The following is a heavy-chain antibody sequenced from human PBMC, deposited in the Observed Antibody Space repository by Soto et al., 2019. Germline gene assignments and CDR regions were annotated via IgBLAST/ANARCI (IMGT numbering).Heavy chain of an antibody. D-gene: IGHD2-15*01. Sequence: QVQLQQWGAGLLKPSETLSLTCAVYGGSFSGYYWTWIRQPPGKGLEWIGEINHSGSTNYNPSLKSRVTISVDTSKNQFSLKLSSVPAADTAVYYCARGGEIVVVVSTTGRYFDYWGQGTLVTVSS. CDR2: INHSGST. CDR3: ARGGEIVVVVSTTGRYFDY. J-gene: IGHJ4*02. CDR1: GGSFSGYY. V-gene: IGHV4-34*01.